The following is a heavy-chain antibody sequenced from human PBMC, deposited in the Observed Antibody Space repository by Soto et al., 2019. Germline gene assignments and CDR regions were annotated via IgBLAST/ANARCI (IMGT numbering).Heavy chain of an antibody. D-gene: IGHD3-22*01. CDR2: ISYDGSNK. J-gene: IGHJ4*02. CDR3: ARDQNYYDSSYYFDY. V-gene: IGHV3-30-3*01. Sequence: PGGSLRLSCAASGFTFISYAMHWVRQAPGKGLEWVAVISYDGSNKYYADSVKGRFTISRDNSKNTLYLQMNSLRAEDTAVYYCARDQNYYDSSYYFDYWGQGTLVTVSS. CDR1: GFTFISYA.